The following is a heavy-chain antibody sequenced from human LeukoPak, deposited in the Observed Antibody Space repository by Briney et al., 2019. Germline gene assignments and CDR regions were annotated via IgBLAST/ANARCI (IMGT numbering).Heavy chain of an antibody. CDR1: GYTFTGYY. CDR3: ASPSFESGSYYYFDY. CDR2: INPNSGGT. V-gene: IGHV1-2*02. J-gene: IGHJ4*02. D-gene: IGHD1-26*01. Sequence: ASVKVSCEASGYTFTGYYMHWVRQAPGQGLEWMGWINPNSGGTNYAQKFQGRVTMTRDTSISTAYMELSRLRSDDTAVYYCASPSFESGSYYYFDYWGQGTLVTVSS.